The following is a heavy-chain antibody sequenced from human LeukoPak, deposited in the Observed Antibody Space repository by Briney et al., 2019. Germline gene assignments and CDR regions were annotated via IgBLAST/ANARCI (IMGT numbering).Heavy chain of an antibody. V-gene: IGHV3-43*02. CDR1: GFSFDDYA. CDR3: AKDSRRGIAARPGWFDP. CDR2: MSGDGGIT. J-gene: IGHJ5*02. D-gene: IGHD6-6*01. Sequence: GGSLRLSCAASGFSFDDYAMYWARQAPGKGLEWVSLMSGDGGITYYADSVKGRFTISRDNSKNSLYLQMNSLRNEDTALYYCAKDSRRGIAARPGWFDPWGQGTLVTFSS.